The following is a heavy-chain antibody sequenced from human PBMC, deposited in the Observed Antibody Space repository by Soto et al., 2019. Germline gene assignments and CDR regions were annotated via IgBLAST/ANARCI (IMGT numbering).Heavy chain of an antibody. Sequence: SETLSLTCAVSGASTNFNWWSWLRQSPGKGLEWLGELSHGGNTNYNPSLNSRLTLSIVESQNQLSLRLSSVTAADTAVYYCARAAAYKLDFWGQGIMVTVSS. CDR3: ARAAAYKLDF. V-gene: IGHV4-4*02. CDR1: GASTNFNW. J-gene: IGHJ4*02. D-gene: IGHD1-1*01. CDR2: LSHGGNT.